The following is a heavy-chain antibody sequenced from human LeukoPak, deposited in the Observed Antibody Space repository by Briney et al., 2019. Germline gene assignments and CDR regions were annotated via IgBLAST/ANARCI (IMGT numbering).Heavy chain of an antibody. V-gene: IGHV3-30*18. J-gene: IGHJ4*02. CDR3: AKDRAIRNYLDY. CDR2: ISYDGSNK. D-gene: IGHD3-10*01. CDR1: GFTFSSYG. Sequence: PGGSLRLSCAASGFTFSSYGMHWVRQAPGKGLEWVAVISYDGSNKYYADSVKGRFTISRDNSKNTLYLQMNSLRAEDTAVYYCAKDRAIRNYLDYWGQGTLVTVSS.